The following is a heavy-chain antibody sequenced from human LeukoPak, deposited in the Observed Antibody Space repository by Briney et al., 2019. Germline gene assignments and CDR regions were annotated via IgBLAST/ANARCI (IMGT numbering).Heavy chain of an antibody. CDR2: MNPNSGNT. V-gene: IGHV1-8*01. CDR3: ARQLGYCSSTSCYADKVDY. D-gene: IGHD2-2*01. J-gene: IGHJ4*02. Sequence: GASVKVSCKASGYTFTSYDINWVRQATGQGLEWMGWMNPNSGNTGYAQKFQGRVTMTRNTSISTAYMELSSLRSEDTAVYYCARQLGYCSSTSCYADKVDYWGQGTLVTVSS. CDR1: GYTFTSYD.